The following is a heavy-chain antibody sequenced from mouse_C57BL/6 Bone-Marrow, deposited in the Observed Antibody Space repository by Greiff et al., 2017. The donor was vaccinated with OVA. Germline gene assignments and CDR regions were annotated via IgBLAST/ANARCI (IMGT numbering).Heavy chain of an antibody. J-gene: IGHJ3*01. CDR2: IYPGSGNT. CDR3: AREDYAY. D-gene: IGHD2-13*01. CDR1: GYTFTDYY. Sequence: QVQLQQSGAELVRPGASVKLSCKASGYTFTDYYINWVKQRPGQGLEWIARIYPGSGNTYYNEKFKGMATLTAEKSSSTAYMQLSSLTSEDSAVYFCAREDYAYWGQGTLLTVSA. V-gene: IGHV1-76*01.